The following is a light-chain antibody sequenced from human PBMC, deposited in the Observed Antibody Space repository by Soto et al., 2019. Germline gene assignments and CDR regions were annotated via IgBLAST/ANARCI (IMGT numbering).Light chain of an antibody. CDR3: SSYTSSSTHVI. Sequence: QAVVTQPASVSGSPGQSITISCTGTSSDVGAYNYVSWYQHYPGKAPKLMIYEVSNRPSGVSNRFSGSKSGNTASLTISGLQAEDEADYYCSSYTSSSTHVIFGGGTKLTVL. CDR1: SSDVGAYNY. J-gene: IGLJ2*01. CDR2: EVS. V-gene: IGLV2-14*01.